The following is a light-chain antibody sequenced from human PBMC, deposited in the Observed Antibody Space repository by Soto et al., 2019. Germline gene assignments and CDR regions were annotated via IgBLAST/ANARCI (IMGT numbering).Light chain of an antibody. Sequence: QSALTQPPSASGSPGQSVTISCTGTRNDIGAYEFVSWYQHHPGKAPKLIIYEVVQRPSGVPDRFSGSKSGNTASLTVSGLQAADEADYCCKSYAGSNTYVFGTGTKVTVL. CDR2: EVV. V-gene: IGLV2-8*01. CDR1: RNDIGAYEF. CDR3: KSYAGSNTYV. J-gene: IGLJ1*01.